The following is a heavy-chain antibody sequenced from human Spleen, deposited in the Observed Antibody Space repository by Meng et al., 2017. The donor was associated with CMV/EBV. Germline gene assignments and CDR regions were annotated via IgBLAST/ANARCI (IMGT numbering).Heavy chain of an antibody. D-gene: IGHD1-26*01. CDR3: ARTQVPAHSGSYRYYYYYGMDV. CDR2: ISAYNGNT. J-gene: IGHJ6*02. Sequence: ASVKVSCKASGGTFSSYGISWVRQAPGQGLEWMGGISAYNGNTNYAQKLQGRATMTTHTSTSTAYMEVSRLRSDDTAVYYCARTQVPAHSGSYRYYYYYGMDVWGHGTAVTVSS. CDR1: GGTFSSYG. V-gene: IGHV1-18*01.